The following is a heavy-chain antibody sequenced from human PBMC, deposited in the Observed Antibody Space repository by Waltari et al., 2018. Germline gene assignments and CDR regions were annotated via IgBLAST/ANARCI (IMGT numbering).Heavy chain of an antibody. CDR3: ARQARWLQFYYMDV. CDR2: IYYSGST. D-gene: IGHD5-12*01. Sequence: QLQLQESGPGLVKPSETLSLTCTVSGGSISSSSYYWGWIRQPPGKGLEWIGSIYYSGSTYYNPSLNGRVTISVDTSKNQFSLKLSSVTAADTAVYYCARQARWLQFYYMDVWGKGTTVTVSS. V-gene: IGHV4-39*01. CDR1: GGSISSSSYY. J-gene: IGHJ6*03.